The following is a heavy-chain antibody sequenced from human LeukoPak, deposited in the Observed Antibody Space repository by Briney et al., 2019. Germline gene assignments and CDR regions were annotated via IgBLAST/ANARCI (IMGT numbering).Heavy chain of an antibody. CDR3: ARGGQLGSNTWYRNSLDY. D-gene: IGHD6-13*01. J-gene: IGHJ4*02. Sequence: GGSLRLSCAASGFTFSSYWMHWVRQAPGKGLVWVSRINADESSTNYADSVKGRFTISRDNAKNTLYLEMNSLRAEDTAVYYCARGGQLGSNTWYRNSLDYWGQGTLVTVSS. CDR2: INADESST. CDR1: GFTFSSYW. V-gene: IGHV3-74*01.